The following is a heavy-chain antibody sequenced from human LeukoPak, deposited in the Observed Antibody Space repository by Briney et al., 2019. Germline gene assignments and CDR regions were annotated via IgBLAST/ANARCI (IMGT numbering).Heavy chain of an antibody. CDR2: TSSDGRST. D-gene: IGHD5-12*01. V-gene: IGHV3-74*01. J-gene: IGHJ4*02. CDR1: GFTFSTYW. CDR3: ARGYTYFEY. Sequence: PGGSLRLSCAASGFTFSTYWIHWVRQSPGRGLVWLSRTSSDGRSTTYADSVEGRFTVSRDNAKNTLYLQMNSLIAEDTAVYYCARGYTYFEYWGQGTVVTVSS.